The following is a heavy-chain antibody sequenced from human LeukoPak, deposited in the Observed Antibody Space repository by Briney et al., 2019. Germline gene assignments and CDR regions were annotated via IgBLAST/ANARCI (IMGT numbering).Heavy chain of an antibody. J-gene: IGHJ4*02. CDR1: GDSVTGYY. CDR3: VIGVGWQPDY. V-gene: IGHV4-59*02. CDR2: ICKIGTT. D-gene: IGHD2-15*01. Sequence: SETLSLTCTVFGDSVTGYYLNWVRQPPGKGLEWIGHICKIGTTNYNPSLKSRLTISADTSKNQFSLKLRSVTAADTAVYYCVIGVGWQPDYWGQGALVTVSS.